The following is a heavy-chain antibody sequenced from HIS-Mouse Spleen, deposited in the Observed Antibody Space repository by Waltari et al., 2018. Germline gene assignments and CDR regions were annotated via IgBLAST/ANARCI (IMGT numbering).Heavy chain of an antibody. Sequence: QLQLQESGPGLVKPSETLSLTCTVSGGSISSSSYYWGWIRQPPGKGLEGIGRISYSGGTHYNPSLKSRVTISVDTAKNQFSLKLSSVTAADTAVYYCAREIPYSSSWYDWYFDLWGRGTLVTVSS. CDR3: AREIPYSSSWYDWYFDL. D-gene: IGHD6-13*01. J-gene: IGHJ2*01. CDR2: ISYSGGT. V-gene: IGHV4-39*07. CDR1: GGSISSSSYY.